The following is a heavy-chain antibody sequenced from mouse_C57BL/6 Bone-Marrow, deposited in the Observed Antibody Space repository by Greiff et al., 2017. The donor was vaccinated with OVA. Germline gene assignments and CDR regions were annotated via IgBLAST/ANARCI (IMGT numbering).Heavy chain of an antibody. CDR2: ISDGGSYT. D-gene: IGHD5-2*01. J-gene: IGHJ3*01. Sequence: EVKLVESGGGLVTPGGSLKLSCAASGFTFSSYAMSWVRQTPEKRLEWVATISDGGSYTYYPDNVKGRFTISRDNAKNNLYLQMSHLKSEDTAMYYCARDGIYWGQGTLVTVSA. CDR3: ARDGIY. V-gene: IGHV5-4*01. CDR1: GFTFSSYA.